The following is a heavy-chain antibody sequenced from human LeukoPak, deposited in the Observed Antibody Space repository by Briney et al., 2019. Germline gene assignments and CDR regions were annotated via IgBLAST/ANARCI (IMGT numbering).Heavy chain of an antibody. Sequence: GGCLRLSCAASGFTFTTYSFSWVRQAPGKGLEWLFGISASGGDTLYADSVKGRFTISRDNFKNTLSLQMNSLRVEETAIYYCAKDVRRCNGGCTWGQGTLVTVSS. D-gene: IGHD4-23*01. V-gene: IGHV3-23*01. J-gene: IGHJ5*02. CDR2: ISASGGDT. CDR3: AKDVRRCNGGCT. CDR1: GFTFTTYS.